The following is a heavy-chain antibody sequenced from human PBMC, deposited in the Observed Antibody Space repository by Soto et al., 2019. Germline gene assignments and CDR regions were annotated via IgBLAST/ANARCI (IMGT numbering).Heavy chain of an antibody. CDR2: INTNTGNP. V-gene: IGHV7-4-1*01. CDR1: GYTFTSYA. J-gene: IGHJ6*02. D-gene: IGHD1-1*01. Sequence: QVQLVQSGSELKKPGASVKVSCKASGYTFTSYAMNWVRQAPGQGLEWMGWINTNTGNPTYAQGFTGRFVFSLDTXVXXAYLQICSLKAEDTAVYYCARDGINGKYYYYGMDVWGQGTTVTVSS. CDR3: ARDGINGKYYYYGMDV.